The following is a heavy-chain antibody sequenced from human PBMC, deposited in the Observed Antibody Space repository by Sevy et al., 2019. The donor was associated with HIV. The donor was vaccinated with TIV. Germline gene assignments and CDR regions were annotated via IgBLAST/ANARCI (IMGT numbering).Heavy chain of an antibody. J-gene: IGHJ4*02. V-gene: IGHV3-7*01. CDR1: GFTFSDSW. CDR2: INEDGSRL. D-gene: IGHD5-18*01. Sequence: GGSLRLSCVASGFTFSDSWMTWVRQAPGKGLEWIAFINEDGSRLGYVDSVRGRFTISRENTKNSLYLQMNSLRAEDTAVYFCARDRAYSALDYWGQGTLVTVSS. CDR3: ARDRAYSALDY.